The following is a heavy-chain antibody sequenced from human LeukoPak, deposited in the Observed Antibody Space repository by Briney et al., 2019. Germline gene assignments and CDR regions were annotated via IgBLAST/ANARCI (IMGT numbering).Heavy chain of an antibody. D-gene: IGHD6-19*01. Sequence: GGSLRLSCAASGFTFSSYGMSWVRQAPGKGLEWVGRIKSKTDGGTTDYAAPVKGRFTISRDDSKNTLYLQMNSLKTEDTAVYYCTTGSIAVAGTSPYWGQGTLVTVSS. V-gene: IGHV3-15*01. J-gene: IGHJ4*02. CDR3: TTGSIAVAGTSPY. CDR2: IKSKTDGGTT. CDR1: GFTFSSYG.